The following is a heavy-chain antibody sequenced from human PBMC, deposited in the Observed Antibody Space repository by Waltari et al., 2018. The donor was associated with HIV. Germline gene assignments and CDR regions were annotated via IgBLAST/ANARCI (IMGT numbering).Heavy chain of an antibody. V-gene: IGHV1-8*02. CDR1: GYSFIDFD. CDR3: TKGRRGALFGDE. Sequence: QVQLVQSGAEIKKPRASVRVSCKASGYSFIDFDINWVRRAPGRGLECVGWMNPDNGDAGYGHKFRGRFTLTRDTSTDTAYMEVDNLKSEDTAIYFCTKGRRGALFGDEWGQGTLVTVSS. CDR2: MNPDNGDA. J-gene: IGHJ4*02. D-gene: IGHD3-3*01.